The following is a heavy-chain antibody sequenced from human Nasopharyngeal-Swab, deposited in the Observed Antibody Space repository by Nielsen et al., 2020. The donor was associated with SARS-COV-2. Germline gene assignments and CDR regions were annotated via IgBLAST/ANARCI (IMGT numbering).Heavy chain of an antibody. D-gene: IGHD7-27*01. Sequence: WVRQAPGQGLEWMGWMNPKSGVTSYAQKFRGRVTMTWDTSTSTAYMELSRLRSDDTAVYYCARDATGDEYFDYWGQGTLVTVSS. CDR2: MNPKSGVT. J-gene: IGHJ4*02. CDR3: ARDATGDEYFDY. V-gene: IGHV1-2*02.